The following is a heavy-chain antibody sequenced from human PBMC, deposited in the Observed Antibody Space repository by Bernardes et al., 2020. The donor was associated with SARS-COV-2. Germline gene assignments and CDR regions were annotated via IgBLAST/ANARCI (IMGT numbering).Heavy chain of an antibody. V-gene: IGHV3-23*01. CDR3: AKDPRAYYDFWSGSFIGNWFDP. Sequence: GGSLRLSCAASGFPFSSYAMSWVRQAPGQGLEWVSAISGRGGTTYYADSVKGRFSISRDNSKNTLYLQMNSLRAEDTAVYYCAKDPRAYYDFWSGSFIGNWFDPWGQGTLVTVSS. CDR1: GFPFSSYA. J-gene: IGHJ5*02. D-gene: IGHD3-3*01. CDR2: ISGRGGTT.